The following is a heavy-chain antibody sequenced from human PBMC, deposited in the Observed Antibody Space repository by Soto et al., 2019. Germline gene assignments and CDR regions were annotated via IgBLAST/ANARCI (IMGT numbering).Heavy chain of an antibody. CDR2: FDPEDGET. CDR3: AAGGTRWLHSPFDY. CDR1: GHTLTELS. D-gene: IGHD1-1*01. J-gene: IGHJ4*02. Sequence: QVQLLQSGAEVKKPGASVKVSCKVSGHTLTELSMHWVRQAPGRGLEWMGGFDPEDGETIFAQKFQGRVTMTEDTATDSTYLELTSLRSEDTAVNYCAAGGTRWLHSPFDYWGQGTLVTISS. V-gene: IGHV1-24*01.